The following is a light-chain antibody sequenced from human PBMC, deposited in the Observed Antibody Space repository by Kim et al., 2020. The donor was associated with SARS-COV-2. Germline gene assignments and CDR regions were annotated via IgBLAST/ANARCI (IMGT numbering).Light chain of an antibody. Sequence: GSPGENAPLSCRASQSVSRNLAWYQQKPGQAPRLLIYGASTRATGIPARFSGSGSGTEFTLTISSLQSEDFAVYYCQQYNNWPLYTFGQGTKLEI. J-gene: IGKJ2*01. V-gene: IGKV3-15*01. CDR3: QQYNNWPLYT. CDR1: QSVSRN. CDR2: GAS.